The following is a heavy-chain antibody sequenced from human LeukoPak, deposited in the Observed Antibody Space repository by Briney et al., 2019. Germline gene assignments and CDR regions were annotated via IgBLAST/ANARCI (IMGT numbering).Heavy chain of an antibody. Sequence: GGSLRLSCAASGFTFSGHWMHWVRQAPGKGLVWVSRINSDGSGPTYADSVTGRFSISRDNAKNTLYLQMSSLRVEDTAVYYCARATMGVLLDYWGQGTPVTVSS. CDR3: ARATMGVLLDY. CDR2: INSDGSGP. D-gene: IGHD4/OR15-4a*01. J-gene: IGHJ4*02. CDR1: GFTFSGHW. V-gene: IGHV3-74*01.